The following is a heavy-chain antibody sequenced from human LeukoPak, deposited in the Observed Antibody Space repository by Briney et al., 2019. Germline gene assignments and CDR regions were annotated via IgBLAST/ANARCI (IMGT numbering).Heavy chain of an antibody. V-gene: IGHV3-30*02. CDR3: AKDLERHIVVVTASAVDY. CDR2: IRYDEVNR. D-gene: IGHD2-21*02. CDR1: GFTFSNYG. J-gene: IGHJ4*02. Sequence: GGSLRLSCAASGFTFSNYGMHWVRQAPGKGLEWVAFIRYDEVNRYYADSVKGRFTISRDSSKNTLYLQMNSLRAEDTAVYYCAKDLERHIVVVTASAVDYWGQGTLVTVSS.